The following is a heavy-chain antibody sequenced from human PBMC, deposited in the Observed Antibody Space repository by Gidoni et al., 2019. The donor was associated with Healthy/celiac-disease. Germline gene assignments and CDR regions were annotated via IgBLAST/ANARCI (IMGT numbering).Heavy chain of an antibody. V-gene: IGHV3-9*01. CDR2: ISWNSGSI. D-gene: IGHD1-26*01. J-gene: IGHJ3*02. Sequence: EVQLVESGGGLVQPGRSLRLSCAASGFTFDDYAMHWVRQAPGKGLEWVSGISWNSGSIGYADSVKGRFTISRDNAKNSLYLQMNSLRAEDTALYYCAKSEGELPGDAFDIWGQGTMVTVSS. CDR1: GFTFDDYA. CDR3: AKSEGELPGDAFDI.